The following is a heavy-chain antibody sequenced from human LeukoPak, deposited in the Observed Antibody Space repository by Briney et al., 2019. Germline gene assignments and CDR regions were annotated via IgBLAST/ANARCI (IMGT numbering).Heavy chain of an antibody. CDR2: IKEDGREK. D-gene: IGHD4-11*01. CDR1: GFTFSSYW. CDR3: ATFSNYDPPLDY. J-gene: IGHJ4*02. Sequence: GGSLRLSCAASGFTFSSYWMSWVRQAPGKGLEWVANIKEDGREKYYVDSVKGRFTISRDNAESSLYLQMNSLRAEDTALYYCATFSNYDPPLDYWGQGTLVTVSS. V-gene: IGHV3-7*01.